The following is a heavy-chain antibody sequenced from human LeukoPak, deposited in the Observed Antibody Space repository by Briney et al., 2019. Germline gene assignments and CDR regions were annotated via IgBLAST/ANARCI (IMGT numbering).Heavy chain of an antibody. CDR2: IYSGGST. J-gene: IGHJ4*02. Sequence: GGSLRLSCAASGFTVSSNYMSWVRQAPGKRLEWVSVIYSGGSTYYADSVKGRFTISRDNSKNTLYLQMNSLRAEDTAVYYCARVPRSSGWTYFDYWGQGTLVTVSS. V-gene: IGHV3-66*01. CDR3: ARVPRSSGWTYFDY. CDR1: GFTVSSNY. D-gene: IGHD6-19*01.